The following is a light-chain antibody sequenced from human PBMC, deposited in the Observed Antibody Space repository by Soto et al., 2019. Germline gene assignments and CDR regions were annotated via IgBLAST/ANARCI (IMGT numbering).Light chain of an antibody. V-gene: IGKV1-33*01. J-gene: IGKJ4*01. CDR2: DAS. Sequence: DIQMTQSPSSLSASVGDRVTITCQASQDISNYLNWYQQKPGKAPKLLIYDASNLEKGVPSRFSGSGSGTDFTFTISSLQPEDMSTYYCQHYDTLPPLTFGGGTKVEIK. CDR1: QDISNY. CDR3: QHYDTLPPLT.